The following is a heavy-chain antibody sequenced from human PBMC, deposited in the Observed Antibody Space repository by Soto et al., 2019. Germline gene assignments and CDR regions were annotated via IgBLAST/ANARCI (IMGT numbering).Heavy chain of an antibody. CDR2: VNHSGTT. D-gene: IGHD2-2*01. Sequence: ETLSLTCAGYGGSFSGYYWTWIRQSPEKGLEWIGEVNHSGTTYYNPSLKTRVTISVHTPKNQFSLKMSSVTAADTAVYYCARGIGYCSSINCYSSRRLRFDSWGQGTLVTVSS. J-gene: IGHJ4*02. CDR3: ARGIGYCSSINCYSSRRLRFDS. V-gene: IGHV4-34*01. CDR1: GGSFSGYY.